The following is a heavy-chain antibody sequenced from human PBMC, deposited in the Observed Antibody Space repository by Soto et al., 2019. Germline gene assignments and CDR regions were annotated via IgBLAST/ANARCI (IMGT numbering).Heavy chain of an antibody. CDR2: IYYSGST. CDR1: GGSVSSGSYY. CDR3: ARDPNPEWFGWYFDL. D-gene: IGHD3-3*01. J-gene: IGHJ2*01. Sequence: QVQLQESGPGLVKPSETLSLTCTVSGGSVSSGSYYWSWIRQPPGKGLEWIGYIYYSGSTNYNPSLKSRVTISVDTSKNPFSLKLSSVTAADTAVYYCARDPNPEWFGWYFDLWGRGTLVTVSS. V-gene: IGHV4-61*01.